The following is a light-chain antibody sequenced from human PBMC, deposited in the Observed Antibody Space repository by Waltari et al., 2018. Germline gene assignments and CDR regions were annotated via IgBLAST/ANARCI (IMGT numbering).Light chain of an antibody. CDR3: QQYYSTPPWT. CDR1: QSVLYSSNNKNY. CDR2: WAS. J-gene: IGKJ1*01. V-gene: IGKV4-1*01. Sequence: DIVMTQSPDSLAVSLGERATINCKSSQSVLYSSNNKNYLAWYQQKPGQPPKLLIYWASTRESGVPERFSGSGSGTDITLTISSLQAEDVAVYYCQQYYSTPPWTFGQGAKVEIK.